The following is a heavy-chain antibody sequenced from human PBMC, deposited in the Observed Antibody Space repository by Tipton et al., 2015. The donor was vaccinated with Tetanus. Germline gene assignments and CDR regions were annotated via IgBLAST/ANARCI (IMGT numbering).Heavy chain of an antibody. V-gene: IGHV3-23*01. Sequence: SLRLSCAASGFMFSSYDMTWVRQAPGKGLEWVSTIRGAGFTTYYADSVKGRFTISRDNDRDSLFLHMNSLRPNDTAFYYCVHLFGRPSGVVWGQGTQVTVSS. CDR3: VHLFGRPSGVV. J-gene: IGHJ4*02. CDR2: IRGAGFTT. CDR1: GFMFSSYD. D-gene: IGHD3-10*01.